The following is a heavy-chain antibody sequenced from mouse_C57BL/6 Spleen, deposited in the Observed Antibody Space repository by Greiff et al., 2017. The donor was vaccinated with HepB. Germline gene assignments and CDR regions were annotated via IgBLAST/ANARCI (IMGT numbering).Heavy chain of an antibody. CDR2: ISGGGGNT. J-gene: IGHJ1*03. V-gene: IGHV5-9*01. D-gene: IGHD2-10*01. Sequence: DVMLVESGGGLVKPGGSLKLSCAASGFTFSSYTMSWVRQTPEKRLEWVATISGGGGNTYYPDSVKGRFTISRDKAKNTLYLQMSSLRSEDTALYYCASLLGWYFDVWGTGTTVTVSS. CDR1: GFTFSSYT. CDR3: ASLLGWYFDV.